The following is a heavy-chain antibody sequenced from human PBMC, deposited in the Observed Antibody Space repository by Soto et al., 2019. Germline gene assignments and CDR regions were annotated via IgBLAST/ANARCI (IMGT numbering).Heavy chain of an antibody. CDR3: ARPGGSGWFYFDS. V-gene: IGHV4-59*08. Sequence: PSETLSLTCTVSGGSISSYYWSWIRQPPGKGLEWIGCIYYSGSTNYNPSLKSRVTISVDTSKNHFSLKLTSVTAADTAVYYCARPGGSGWFYFDSWGQGSQVTVSS. J-gene: IGHJ4*02. CDR1: GGSISSYY. D-gene: IGHD6-13*01. CDR2: IYYSGST.